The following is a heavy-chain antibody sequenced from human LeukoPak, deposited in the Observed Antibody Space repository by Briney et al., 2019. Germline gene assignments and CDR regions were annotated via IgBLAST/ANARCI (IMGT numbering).Heavy chain of an antibody. V-gene: IGHV3-23*01. CDR1: GFTFSNYA. D-gene: IGHD4-17*01. CDR3: SGDPNGDYVGAFDM. Sequence: PGGSLRLSCTASGFTFSNYAMTWVRQAPGKGLEWVASIRGGGDTKYYADSVKGRFIISRDNSKNTLFLQMNSLRGEDTAVYYCSGDPNGDYVGAFDMWGPGTMVTVSS. CDR2: IRGGGDTK. J-gene: IGHJ3*02.